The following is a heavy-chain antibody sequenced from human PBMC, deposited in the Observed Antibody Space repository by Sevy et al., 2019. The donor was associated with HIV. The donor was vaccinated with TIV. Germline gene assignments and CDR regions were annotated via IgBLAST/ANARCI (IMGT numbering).Heavy chain of an antibody. D-gene: IGHD5-12*01. Sequence: GGSLRLSCAASGFTFSNYDMNWVRQAPRKGVEWVSYISSDSSRIYYADPVKGRLTISRDNAKNSLYVQMNRLRAEDTAVYYCAREGGYTDQGMDVWGQGTTVTVSS. CDR2: ISSDSSRI. CDR1: GFTFSNYD. V-gene: IGHV3-48*01. CDR3: AREGGYTDQGMDV. J-gene: IGHJ6*02.